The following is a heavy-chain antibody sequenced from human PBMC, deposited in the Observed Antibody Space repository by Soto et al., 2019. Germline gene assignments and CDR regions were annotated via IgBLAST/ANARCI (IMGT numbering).Heavy chain of an antibody. D-gene: IGHD2-15*01. CDR3: ARGRGYCSGGSCYRPHFDY. J-gene: IGHJ4*02. Sequence: LSLTCAVSGGSISSGGYSWSWIRQPPGKGLEWIGYIYHSGSTYYNPSLKSRVTISVDRSKNQFSLKLSSVTAADTAVYYCARGRGYCSGGSCYRPHFDYWGQGTLVTVSS. CDR1: GGSISSGGYS. V-gene: IGHV4-30-2*01. CDR2: IYHSGST.